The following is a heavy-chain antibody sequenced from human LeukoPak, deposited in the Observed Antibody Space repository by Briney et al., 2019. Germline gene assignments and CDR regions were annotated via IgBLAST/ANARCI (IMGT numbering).Heavy chain of an antibody. CDR2: ISYDGSNK. V-gene: IGHV3-30*03. CDR1: GVTFSSYG. Sequence: GGSLRLSCAASGVTFSSYGMHWVRQAPGKGLEWVAVISYDGSNKYYADSVKGRFTISRDNSKNTLYLQMNSLRAEDTAVYYCALRDGYNLFYFDYWGQGTLVTVSS. J-gene: IGHJ4*02. CDR3: ALRDGYNLFYFDY. D-gene: IGHD5-24*01.